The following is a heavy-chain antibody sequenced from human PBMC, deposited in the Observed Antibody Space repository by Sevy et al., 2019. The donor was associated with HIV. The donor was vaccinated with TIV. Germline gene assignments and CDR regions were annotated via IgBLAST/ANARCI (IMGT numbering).Heavy chain of an antibody. D-gene: IGHD2-2*01. J-gene: IGHJ5*02. CDR3: ARDRYCSTSRCYNWIDP. CDR2: ISFDENIE. CDR1: GFAFNTFG. Sequence: GGSLRLSCAASGFAFNTFGMHWVRRAPGKGLEWVAFISFDENIEYYVDSVKGRFTISRDNSKNRLYLQMNSLRAEDTAMYYCARDRYCSTSRCYNWIDPWGQGTLVTVSS. V-gene: IGHV3-33*01.